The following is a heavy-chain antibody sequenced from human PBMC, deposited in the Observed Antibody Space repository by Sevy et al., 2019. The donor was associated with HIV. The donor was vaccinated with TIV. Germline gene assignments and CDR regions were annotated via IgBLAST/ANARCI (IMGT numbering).Heavy chain of an antibody. D-gene: IGHD2-15*01. J-gene: IGHJ5*02. CDR3: VRSGDIVVVVAAIGYNWFDP. V-gene: IGHV1-69*13. Sequence: ASVKVSCKASGGTFSSYAISWVRQAPGQGLEWMGGIIPIFGTANYAQKFQGRVTITADESTSTAYMELSSLRSEDTAVYYCVRSGDIVVVVAAIGYNWFDPWGQGTLVTVSS. CDR2: IIPIFGTA. CDR1: GGTFSSYA.